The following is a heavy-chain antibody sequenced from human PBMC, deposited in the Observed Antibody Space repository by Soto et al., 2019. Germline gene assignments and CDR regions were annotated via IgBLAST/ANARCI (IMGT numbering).Heavy chain of an antibody. V-gene: IGHV1-8*01. Sequence: SENFACKSSGCAFSNNDISWVRQATGQGLEWMGWMNTNSGNGGYAQKFQGRVTMTRDTSTSTAYMELSSLASDDTAIYDCARLATSGHLELFCFRGQGSLVIVSAGM. J-gene: IGHJ6*01. D-gene: IGHD3-16*02. CDR2: MNTNSGNG. CDR1: GCAFSNND. CDR3: ARLATSGHLELFCFRGQGSLVIVSAGM.